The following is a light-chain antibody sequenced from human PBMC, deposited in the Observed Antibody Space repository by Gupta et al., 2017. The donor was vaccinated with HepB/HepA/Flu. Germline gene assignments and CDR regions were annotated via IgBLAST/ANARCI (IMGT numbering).Light chain of an antibody. CDR3: QHRGHWSIT. Sequence: EIVLTQSPATLSLSPGERATLSCRASQTILMYLAWYQQKPGQAPRLLIYGASNRATGIPARFSGSGSGTDFTLTISSLEPDDIAFYYCQHRGHWSITFGGGTKVDI. CDR2: GAS. CDR1: QTILMY. V-gene: IGKV3-11*01. J-gene: IGKJ4*01.